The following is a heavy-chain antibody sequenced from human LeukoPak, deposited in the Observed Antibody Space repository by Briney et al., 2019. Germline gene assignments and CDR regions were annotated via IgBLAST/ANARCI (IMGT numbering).Heavy chain of an antibody. D-gene: IGHD3/OR15-3a*01. CDR1: VFTFSSHV. V-gene: IGHV3-30*18. Sequence: GGFLRLFCAASVFTFSSHVMHCVRQAPGKGLEWITVISYDGSNKYYADSVKGRLTISRVNSKNTLYLQMNSLRAEDTAVYYCAKDRDSYYYYGMDVWGKGTTVTVS. CDR2: ISYDGSNK. CDR3: AKDRDSYYYYGMDV. J-gene: IGHJ6*04.